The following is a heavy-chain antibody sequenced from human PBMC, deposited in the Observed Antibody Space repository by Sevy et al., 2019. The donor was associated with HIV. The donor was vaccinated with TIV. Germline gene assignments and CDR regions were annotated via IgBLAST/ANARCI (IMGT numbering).Heavy chain of an antibody. V-gene: IGHV1-69*13. CDR3: ASAMVVLAAGYYYYGMDV. CDR1: GGTFSSYA. Sequence: ASVKVSCKASGGTFSSYAISWVRQAPGQGLEWMGGIIPIFGTANYAQKFQGRVTITADESTSTAYMELSSLRSEDTAVYYCASAMVVLAAGYYYYGMDVWGQGTTVTVSS. CDR2: IIPIFGTA. J-gene: IGHJ6*02. D-gene: IGHD2-2*01.